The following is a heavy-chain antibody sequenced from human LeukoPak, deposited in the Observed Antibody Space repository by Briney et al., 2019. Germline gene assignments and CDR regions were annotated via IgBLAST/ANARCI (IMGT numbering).Heavy chain of an antibody. CDR2: ISGSGGST. CDR3: AKVLDYGGNSGGGYFDY. D-gene: IGHD4-23*01. J-gene: IGHJ4*02. V-gene: IGHV3-23*01. Sequence: GGSLRLSCAASGFTFSSYAMSWVRQAPGKGLEWVSAISGSGGSTYYADSVKGRFTISRDNSKNTLYLQMNSLRAEDTAVYYCAKVLDYGGNSGGGYFDYWGQGTLVTVSS. CDR1: GFTFSSYA.